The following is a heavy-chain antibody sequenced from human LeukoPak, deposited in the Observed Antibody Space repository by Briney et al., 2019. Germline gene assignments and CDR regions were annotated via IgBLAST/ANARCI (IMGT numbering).Heavy chain of an antibody. Sequence: GGSLRLSCAASGFTFSSDWMSWVRQAPGKGLEWVANIKQDGSEKYYVDSVKGRFTISRDNAKNSLYLQMNSLRAEDTAVYYCARGYFDWLYPFDYWGQGTLVTVSS. V-gene: IGHV3-7*01. CDR3: ARGYFDWLYPFDY. D-gene: IGHD3-9*01. J-gene: IGHJ4*02. CDR1: GFTFSSDW. CDR2: IKQDGSEK.